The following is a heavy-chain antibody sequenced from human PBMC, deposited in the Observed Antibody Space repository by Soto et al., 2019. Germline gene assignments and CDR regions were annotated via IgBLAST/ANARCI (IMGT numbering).Heavy chain of an antibody. CDR3: ARDRSWSGGSGDARPGYWYFYMDV. Sequence: GASVKVSCKASGYTFTSYYMHWVRQAPGQGLEWMGIINPSGGSTSYAQKFQGRVTMTRDTYTSTVYMELSSLRSEDTAVYYCARDRSWSGGSGDARPGYWYFYMDVGGKASTV. CDR2: INPSGGST. CDR1: GYTFTSYY. J-gene: IGHJ6*03. D-gene: IGHD2-15*01. V-gene: IGHV1-46*03.